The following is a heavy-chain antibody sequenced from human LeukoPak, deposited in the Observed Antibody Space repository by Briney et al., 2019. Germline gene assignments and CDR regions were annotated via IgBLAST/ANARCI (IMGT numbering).Heavy chain of an antibody. CDR2: IYPGDSDT. CDR1: GYSFTSYW. CDR3: ARQGKTADRGVDY. D-gene: IGHD3-22*01. Sequence: GESLKISCKGSGYSFTSYWIGWVRQMPGKGLEWMGIIYPGDSDTRYSPSFQGQVTISADKSISTAYLQWSSLKASDTAMHYCARQGKTADRGVDYWGQGTLVTVSS. J-gene: IGHJ4*02. V-gene: IGHV5-51*01.